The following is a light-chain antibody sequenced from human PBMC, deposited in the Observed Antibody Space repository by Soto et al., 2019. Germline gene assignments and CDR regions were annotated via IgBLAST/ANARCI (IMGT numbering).Light chain of an antibody. Sequence: EIVLTQSPGTLSLSPAERATLSCRASQSVSSSYLAWYQQKPGQAPRLLIYGASSRATGIPDRFSGSGSGTDFTLTISRLEPKDFAVYYCQQYGSSPRTFGQGTKVEIK. CDR1: QSVSSSY. CDR3: QQYGSSPRT. V-gene: IGKV3-20*01. J-gene: IGKJ1*01. CDR2: GAS.